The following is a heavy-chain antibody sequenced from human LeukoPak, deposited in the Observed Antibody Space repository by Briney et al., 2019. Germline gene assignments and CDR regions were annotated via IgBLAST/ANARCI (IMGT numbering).Heavy chain of an antibody. V-gene: IGHV3-21*04. CDR1: GFTFSSYS. CDR2: ISSSSSYI. Sequence: GGSLRLSCAASGFTFSSYSMNWVRQAPGKGLEWVSSISSSSSYIYYADSVKGRSTISRDNAKNSLYLQMNSLRTEDTALYYCAKHYSGGSIDYWGQGTLVTVSS. D-gene: IGHD6-19*01. J-gene: IGHJ4*02. CDR3: AKHYSGGSIDY.